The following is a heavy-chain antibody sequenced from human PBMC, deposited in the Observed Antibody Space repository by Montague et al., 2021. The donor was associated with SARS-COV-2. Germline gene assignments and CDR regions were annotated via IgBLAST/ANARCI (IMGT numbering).Heavy chain of an antibody. D-gene: IGHD2-2*01. V-gene: IGHV6-1*01. J-gene: IGHJ4*02. CDR1: GDSVSSNIAT. CDR3: ARIPVGSKYYFDF. Sequence: CAISGDSVSSNIATRNWIRQSPSRGLEWLGRTYYRSKWNNDYAESVKSRITIDPDTSKHQFSLHLSSVTPEDTAVYYCARIPVGSKYYFDFWGQGTLVTVSA. CDR2: TYYRSKWNN.